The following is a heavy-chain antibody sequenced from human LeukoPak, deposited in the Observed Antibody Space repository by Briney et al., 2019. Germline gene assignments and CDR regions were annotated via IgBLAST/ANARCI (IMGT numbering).Heavy chain of an antibody. D-gene: IGHD3-10*01. Sequence: SETLSLTCTVSGGSISSSSYYWGWIRQPPGKGLEWIGSIYYRGSTYYNPSLRSRVTISVDTSKNQFSLKLSSVTAADTAVYYCARGRLARAPYFDYWGQGTLVTVSS. CDR3: ARGRLARAPYFDY. V-gene: IGHV4-39*07. CDR1: GGSISSSSYY. J-gene: IGHJ4*02. CDR2: IYYRGST.